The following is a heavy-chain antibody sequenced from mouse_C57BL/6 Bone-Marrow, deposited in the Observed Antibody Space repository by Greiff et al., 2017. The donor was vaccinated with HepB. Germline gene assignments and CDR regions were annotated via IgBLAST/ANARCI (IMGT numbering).Heavy chain of an antibody. J-gene: IGHJ2*01. CDR1: GFTFSSYA. CDR2: ISDGGSYT. Sequence: EVKLVESGGGLVKPGGSLKLSCAASGFTFSSYAMSWVRQTPEKRLEWVATISDGGSYTYYPDNVKGRFTISRDNAKNNLYLQMSHLKSEDTAMYYCARDGDYYGSSFFFDYWGQGTTLTVSS. D-gene: IGHD1-1*01. V-gene: IGHV5-4*01. CDR3: ARDGDYYGSSFFFDY.